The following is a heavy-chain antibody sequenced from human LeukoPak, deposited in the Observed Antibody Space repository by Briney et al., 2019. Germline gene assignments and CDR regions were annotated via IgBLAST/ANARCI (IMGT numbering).Heavy chain of an antibody. CDR2: IYPGDSDT. Sequence: GESLKISCKGSGYSFTSYWIGWVRQMPGKGLEWMGIIYPGDSDTRYSPSFQGQVTIPADKSISTAYLQWSSLKASDTAMYYCARHYYGSGSYYNGNYYMDVWGKGTTVTVSS. D-gene: IGHD3-10*01. J-gene: IGHJ6*03. CDR1: GYSFTSYW. CDR3: ARHYYGSGSYYNGNYYMDV. V-gene: IGHV5-51*01.